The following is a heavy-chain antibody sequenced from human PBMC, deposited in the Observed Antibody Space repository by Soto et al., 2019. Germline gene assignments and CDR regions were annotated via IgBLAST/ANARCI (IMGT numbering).Heavy chain of an antibody. CDR2: INHSGST. V-gene: IGHV4-34*01. CDR3: ASARPGGWYYYYGMDV. CDR1: GGSFSGYY. D-gene: IGHD6-6*01. J-gene: IGHJ6*02. Sequence: SETLSLTCAVYGGSFSGYYWSWIRQPPGKGLEWIGEINHSGSTNYNPSLKSRVTISVDTSKNQFSLKLSSVTAADTAVYYCASARPGGWYYYYGMDVWGQGTTVTVS.